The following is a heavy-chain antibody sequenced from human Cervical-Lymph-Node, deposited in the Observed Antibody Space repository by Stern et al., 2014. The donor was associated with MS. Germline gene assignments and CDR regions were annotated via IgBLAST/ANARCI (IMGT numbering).Heavy chain of an antibody. D-gene: IGHD1-26*01. CDR3: ARHGRDYGMDV. CDR2: TYPDDSDT. J-gene: IGHJ6*02. Sequence: VQLVQSGAEVKKPGESLKISCKASGYSFTTYWIAWVRQMPGKGPEWMGITYPDDSDTRYSPSFQGQVTISADKSITTAYLQWSSLKASDTAMYYCARHGRDYGMDVWGQGTTVTVSS. V-gene: IGHV5-51*01. CDR1: GYSFTTYW.